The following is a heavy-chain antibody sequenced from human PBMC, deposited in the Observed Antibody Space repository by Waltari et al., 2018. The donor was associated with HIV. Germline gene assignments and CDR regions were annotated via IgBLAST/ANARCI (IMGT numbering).Heavy chain of an antibody. V-gene: IGHV3-21*01. CDR1: GLTFSTHS. J-gene: IGHJ4*02. CDR3: ARDSGPYYYDSSGYASLDY. D-gene: IGHD3-22*01. CDR2: ISSRSSYI. Sequence: EVQLVESGGGLVQPGGSLSLTCPHSGLTFSTHSLNWVPQAPGKGLEWVSSISSRSSYIDYADSVKGRFTIARDNAKNSLYVQMISLRAEDTAVYYCARDSGPYYYDSSGYASLDYWGQGTLVTVSS.